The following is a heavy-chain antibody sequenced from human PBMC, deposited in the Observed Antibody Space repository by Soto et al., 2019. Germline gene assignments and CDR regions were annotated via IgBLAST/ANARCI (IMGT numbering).Heavy chain of an antibody. Sequence: QITLKESGPPLVKPTQTLTLTCTFSGFSLTTSRVGVGWIRQPPGKALEWFALIYWDDDKHYSPSLKSRLTITKDTSKNPVVLTMTHIDPVHTATYYCARLGGSGTYAYVDYWGQGTLVTVSS. CDR1: GFSLTTSRVG. D-gene: IGHD3-10*01. J-gene: IGHJ4*02. CDR3: ARLGGSGTYAYVDY. V-gene: IGHV2-5*02. CDR2: IYWDDDK.